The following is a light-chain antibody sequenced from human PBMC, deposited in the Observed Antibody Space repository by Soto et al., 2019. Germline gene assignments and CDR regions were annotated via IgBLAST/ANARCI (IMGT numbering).Light chain of an antibody. Sequence: QSVLTQPRSVSGSPGQSVTISCTGTASDVGGYSYVSWYQQHPGKVPKLIIYDVSKWPSGVPDRFSGSKSGNTASLTISGLQAEDEGGYYCCSYAGSYTFVFGTGTKVTVL. CDR1: ASDVGGYSY. J-gene: IGLJ1*01. V-gene: IGLV2-11*01. CDR3: CSYAGSYTFV. CDR2: DVS.